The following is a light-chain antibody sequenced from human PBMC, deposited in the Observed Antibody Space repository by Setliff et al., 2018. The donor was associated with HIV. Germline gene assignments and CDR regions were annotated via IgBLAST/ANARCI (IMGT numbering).Light chain of an antibody. V-gene: IGLV2-14*01. Sequence: QSVLTQPASVSGSPGQSITISCTGTSNDVGGYNFVPWFQQHPGKAPKLVIFDVNKRPAGFSYRFSGSKSGNTASLTISGLQAEDEADYYCSSYTGSDTYVFGPGTKVTVL. CDR2: DVN. CDR3: SSYTGSDTYV. J-gene: IGLJ1*01. CDR1: SNDVGGYNF.